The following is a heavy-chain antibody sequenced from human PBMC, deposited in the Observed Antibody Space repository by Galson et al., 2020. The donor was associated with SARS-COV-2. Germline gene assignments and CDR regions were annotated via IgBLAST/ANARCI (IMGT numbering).Heavy chain of an antibody. D-gene: IGHD3-10*01. J-gene: IGHJ6*03. CDR1: GFTFSSYG. Sequence: GESLKISCAASGFTFSSYGMHWVRQAPGKGLEWVAVISHDGSNKNYADSVKGRFTISRDNSKNTLHLQMTSLTVEDTAVFYCGRDRGPHYFYYYYMDVWGKGATVTVS. V-gene: IGHV3-30*06. CDR2: ISHDGSNK. CDR3: GRDRGPHYFYYYYMDV.